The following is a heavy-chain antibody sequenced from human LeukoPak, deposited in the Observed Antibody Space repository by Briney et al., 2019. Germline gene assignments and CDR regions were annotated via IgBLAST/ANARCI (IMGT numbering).Heavy chain of an antibody. J-gene: IGHJ4*02. D-gene: IGHD6-13*01. Sequence: GGALRLFCAAAGFTFSSYWMRWGRQAPGKGLEWVADMKYDGSEKYYVDSVKGRFTISRDNAKNSLYLQMNSLRAEDTAVYYCARDIEAAGLFLDYWGQGTLVTVSS. CDR2: MKYDGSEK. CDR3: ARDIEAAGLFLDY. CDR1: GFTFSSYW. V-gene: IGHV3-7*01.